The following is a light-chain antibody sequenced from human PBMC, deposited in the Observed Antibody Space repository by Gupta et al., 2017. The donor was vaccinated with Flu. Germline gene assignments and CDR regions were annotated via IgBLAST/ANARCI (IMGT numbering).Light chain of an antibody. J-gene: IGLJ3*02. CDR2: NDN. Sequence: WYQRLPGTAPRLLIYNDNQRPSGVPDRFSGSKSGTSASLAIGGLQSEDEADYYCAAWDDSLTALAADGSLTGLWVFGGGTKLSVL. V-gene: IGLV1-44*01. CDR3: AAWDDSLTALAADGSLTGLWV.